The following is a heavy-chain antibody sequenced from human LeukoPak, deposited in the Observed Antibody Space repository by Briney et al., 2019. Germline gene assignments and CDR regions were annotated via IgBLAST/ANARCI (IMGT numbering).Heavy chain of an antibody. Sequence: PGGSLRLSCAASGFTFSSYSMNGVRQAPGKGLEWVSSISSSSSYIYYEDSVKGRFTISRDNAKNSLYLQMNSLRAENTAVYYCARAYGSGSYCPNYWGQGPLVTVSS. CDR3: ARAYGSGSYCPNY. D-gene: IGHD3-10*01. CDR1: GFTFSSYS. CDR2: ISSSSSYI. V-gene: IGHV3-21*01. J-gene: IGHJ4*02.